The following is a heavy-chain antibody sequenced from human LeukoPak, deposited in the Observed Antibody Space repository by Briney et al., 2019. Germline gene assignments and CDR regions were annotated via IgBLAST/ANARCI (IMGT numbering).Heavy chain of an antibody. CDR3: VRDDWEVVPARVLDF. D-gene: IGHD2-2*01. Sequence: ASVKVSCKASGYTFIDYYIHWVRQAPGQGLEWVGWVNPNSGGTFLAQKFQGRVTMTRDTSINTVYMELNRLRFDDTAMYYCVRDDWEVVPARVLDFWGLGTLVTVSS. CDR1: GYTFIDYY. CDR2: VNPNSGGT. V-gene: IGHV1-2*02. J-gene: IGHJ4*02.